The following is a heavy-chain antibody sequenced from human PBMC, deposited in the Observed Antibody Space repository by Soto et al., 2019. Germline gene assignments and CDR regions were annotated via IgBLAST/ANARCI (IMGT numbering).Heavy chain of an antibody. CDR1: GGSISRYY. D-gene: IGHD3-3*01. CDR2: IFSSGST. J-gene: IGHJ6*02. V-gene: IGHV4-59*01. CDR3: AREYYDFWSVTYSYYGLDV. Sequence: SETLSLTCTVSGGSISRYYWSWIRQAPGRGLEWIGNIFSSGSTNYNPSLKSRVAISVDTSKNQVSLKLNAETTADTAVYYCAREYYDFWSVTYSYYGLDVWGQGTTVTVSS.